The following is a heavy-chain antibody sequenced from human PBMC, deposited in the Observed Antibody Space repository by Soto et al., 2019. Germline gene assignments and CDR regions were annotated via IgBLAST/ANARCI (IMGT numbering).Heavy chain of an antibody. CDR1: GFTFSSYG. D-gene: IGHD1-1*01. J-gene: IGHJ6*02. CDR3: AKDSGTGGNDGYYYYGMDV. Sequence: PGGSLRLSCAASGFTFSSYGMHWVRQAPGKGLEWVAVISYDGSNKYYADSVKGRFTISRDNSKNTLYLQMNSLRAEDTAVYYCAKDSGTGGNDGYYYYGMDVWGQGTTVTVSS. V-gene: IGHV3-30*18. CDR2: ISYDGSNK.